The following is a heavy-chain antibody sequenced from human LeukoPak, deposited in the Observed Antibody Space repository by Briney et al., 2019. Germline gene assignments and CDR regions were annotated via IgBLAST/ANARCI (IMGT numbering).Heavy chain of an antibody. J-gene: IGHJ4*02. CDR1: GGSISCYY. Sequence: SETLSLTCTDSGGSISCYYWSWIRQPAGKGLEWIGRIYTSGSTNYNPSLKSGVTMAVKTSKNQCSLMLSSVTAADTAVYYCARTTTTRGILHYFDYGGQGTLVTVSS. CDR2: IYTSGST. CDR3: ARTTTTRGILHYFDY. D-gene: IGHD2-8*02. V-gene: IGHV4-4*07.